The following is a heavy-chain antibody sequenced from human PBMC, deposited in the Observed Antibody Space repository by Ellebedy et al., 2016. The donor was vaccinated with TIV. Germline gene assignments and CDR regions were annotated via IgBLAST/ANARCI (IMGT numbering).Heavy chain of an antibody. Sequence: GESLKISCAASGLTFTNYGLHWVRQAPGKGLEWVAVISFDGTNEYYADSVKGRFPISRDNSKNTLYLQMNSLRAEDTGVYYCARENWTNDYWGQGTLVTVSS. CDR3: ARENWTNDY. V-gene: IGHV3-30*03. D-gene: IGHD1/OR15-1a*01. J-gene: IGHJ4*02. CDR2: ISFDGTNE. CDR1: GLTFTNYG.